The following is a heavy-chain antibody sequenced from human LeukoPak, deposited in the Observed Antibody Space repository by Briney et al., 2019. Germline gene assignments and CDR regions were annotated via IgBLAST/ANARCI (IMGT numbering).Heavy chain of an antibody. Sequence: SETLSLTCSVSNGSVKNYYWTWIRQPPGQGLEWIGNFLYSGTTTYRASLDSRLIISVDNSKNTVSLKLFSVTAADTAVYYCATLVYSGSRYHFDTWGQGTLVTVSS. CDR3: ATLVYSGSRYHFDT. CDR2: FLYSGTT. V-gene: IGHV4-59*02. CDR1: NGSVKNYY. J-gene: IGHJ4*02. D-gene: IGHD1-26*01.